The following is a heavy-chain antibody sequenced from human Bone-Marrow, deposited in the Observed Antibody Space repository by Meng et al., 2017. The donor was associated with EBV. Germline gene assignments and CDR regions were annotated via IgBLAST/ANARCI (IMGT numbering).Heavy chain of an antibody. J-gene: IGHJ4*02. CDR1: GGPFRSDA. D-gene: IGHD3-10*01. V-gene: IGHV1-69*01. Sequence: QVHMEQSGGEVKMPGSLVKISCKTSGGPFRSDAVSWVRQGPGQGLEWLGGLIPMSGAPHYAQKFQNRVTITADEYTRTHYMELSSLRSDDTAVYYCASESGRGFTPDFWGQGTLVTVSS. CDR2: LIPMSGAP. CDR3: ASESGRGFTPDF.